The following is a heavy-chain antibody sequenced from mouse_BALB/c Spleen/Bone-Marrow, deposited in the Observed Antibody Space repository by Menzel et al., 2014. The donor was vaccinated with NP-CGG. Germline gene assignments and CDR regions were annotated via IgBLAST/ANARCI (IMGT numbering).Heavy chain of an antibody. V-gene: IGHV1-67*01. CDR1: GYTFTDYA. J-gene: IGHJ3*01. D-gene: IGHD2-14*01. CDR3: ARGNRYDGAWFAY. CDR2: ISTYSGNT. Sequence: QVQLQQPGPELVRPGVSVKISCKGSGYTFTDYAMHWVKQSHAKSLEWIGVISTYSGNTNYNQKFKGKATMTVDKSSSTAYVELARLTSEDSAIYYCARGNRYDGAWFAYWGQGTLVTVSA.